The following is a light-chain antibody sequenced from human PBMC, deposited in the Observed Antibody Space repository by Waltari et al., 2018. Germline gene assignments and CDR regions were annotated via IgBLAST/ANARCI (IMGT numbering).Light chain of an antibody. V-gene: IGLV3-21*02. CDR1: HIGSKN. J-gene: IGLJ1*01. CDR2: DDG. Sequence: SYVLTPPPSVSVAPGQPARISCDGNHIGSKNVHWYQQKPGQAPVLVVYDDGDRPSGIPERFSGSNSGNTATLTISRVDAGDEADYYCQVWDSGSDHYVFGTVTKVTVL. CDR3: QVWDSGSDHYV.